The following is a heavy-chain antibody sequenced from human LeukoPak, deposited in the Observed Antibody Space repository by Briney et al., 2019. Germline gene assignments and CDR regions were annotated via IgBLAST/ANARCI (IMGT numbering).Heavy chain of an antibody. CDR1: GYTFTSSG. Sequence: ASVKVSCKASGYTFTSSGVSWVRQAPGQGLEWMGWISAYNGNTNYAQKLQGRVTMTTDTSTSTAYMELRSLRSEDTAVYYCARGRRNGYKWSWFDPWGQGTLVTVSS. CDR2: ISAYNGNT. V-gene: IGHV1-18*01. D-gene: IGHD5-24*01. J-gene: IGHJ5*02. CDR3: ARGRRNGYKWSWFDP.